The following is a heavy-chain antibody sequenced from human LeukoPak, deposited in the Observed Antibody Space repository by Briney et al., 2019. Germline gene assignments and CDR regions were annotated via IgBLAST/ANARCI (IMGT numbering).Heavy chain of an antibody. J-gene: IGHJ4*02. V-gene: IGHV1-8*01. CDR2: MNPNSGNT. D-gene: IGHD2-8*01. CDR3: ARGRYCTNGVCYTRPPFDY. CDR1: GYTFTSYD. Sequence: ASVKVSCKASGYTFTSYDINWVRQATGQGLEWMGWMNPNSGNTGHAQKFQGRVTMTRNTSISTAYMELSSLRSEDTAVYYCARGRYCTNGVCYTRPPFDYWGQGTLVTVSS.